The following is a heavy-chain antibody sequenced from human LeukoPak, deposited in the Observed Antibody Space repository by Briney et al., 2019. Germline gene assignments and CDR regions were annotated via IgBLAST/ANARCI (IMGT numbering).Heavy chain of an antibody. D-gene: IGHD6-19*01. CDR2: INNDGSSI. CDR1: GFTFSSYW. Sequence: GGSLRLSCAASGFTFSSYWMHWVRQAPGKGLVWVSRINNDGSSISYADSVKGRFTISRDNAKNTLYLQMNSLSAEDTALYYCARVDTDTSGYYFDYWAQGTLVTVSS. J-gene: IGHJ4*02. CDR3: ARVDTDTSGYYFDY. V-gene: IGHV3-74*01.